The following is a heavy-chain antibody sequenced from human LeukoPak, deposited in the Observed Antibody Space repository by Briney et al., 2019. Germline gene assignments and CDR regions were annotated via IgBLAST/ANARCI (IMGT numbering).Heavy chain of an antibody. CDR1: GFTFSNYW. J-gene: IGHJ4*02. D-gene: IGHD3-10*01. CDR2: VSNDGRST. Sequence: GGSLSLSCAASGFTFSNYWMHWVRHVPGKGLVWISRVSNDGRSTNYADSVKGRFTISRDSAKNTVSLQMSSLRAEDTAVYYCARSSGIIVFDYWGQGILVTVSS. CDR3: ARSSGIIVFDY. V-gene: IGHV3-74*01.